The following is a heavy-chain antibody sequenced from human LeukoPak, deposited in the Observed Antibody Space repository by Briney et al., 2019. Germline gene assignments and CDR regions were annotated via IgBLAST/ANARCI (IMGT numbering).Heavy chain of an antibody. CDR3: ARDRGTYGNY. Sequence: PGGSLRLSCAASGFTFSSYAMSWVRQAPGKGLEWVSSISSSSSYIYYADSVKGRFTISRDNAKNSLYLQMNSLSADDTAVYYCARDRGTYGNYWGQGTLVTVSS. CDR1: GFTFSSYA. CDR2: ISSSSSYI. J-gene: IGHJ4*02. D-gene: IGHD1-26*01. V-gene: IGHV3-21*01.